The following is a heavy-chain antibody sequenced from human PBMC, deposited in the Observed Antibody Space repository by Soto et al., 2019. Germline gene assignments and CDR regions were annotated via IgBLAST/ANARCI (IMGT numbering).Heavy chain of an antibody. CDR3: AKDIAYRSDAYDI. CDR2: ISWNSGSI. V-gene: IGHV3-9*01. CDR1: GFTFDDYA. Sequence: EVQLVESGGGLVQPGRSLRLSCAASGFTFDDYARHRVRHAPGKGLEWVSGISWNSGSIGYADSVKGRITISRDNAKNSLDLQMNSLRAEDTALYYCAKDIAYRSDAYDIWGQGTMVTVSS. J-gene: IGHJ3*02. D-gene: IGHD2-21*01.